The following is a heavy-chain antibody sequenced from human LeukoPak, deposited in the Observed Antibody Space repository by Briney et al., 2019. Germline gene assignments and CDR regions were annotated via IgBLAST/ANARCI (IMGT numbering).Heavy chain of an antibody. J-gene: IGHJ4*02. D-gene: IGHD4-23*01. CDR3: ARRGDGGRSFDY. V-gene: IGHV3-15*07. CDR1: GFTFSNAW. Sequence: GGSLRLSCAASGFTFSNAWMNWVRQAPGKGLEWVGRIKSKTDGGTTDYAAPVKGRFTISRDDSKNTLYLQVNSLRAEDTAVYYCARRGDGGRSFDYWGQGTLVTVSS. CDR2: IKSKTDGGTT.